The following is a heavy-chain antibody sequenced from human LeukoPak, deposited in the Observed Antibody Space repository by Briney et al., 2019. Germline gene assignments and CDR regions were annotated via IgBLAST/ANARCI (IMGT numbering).Heavy chain of an antibody. CDR2: FDPEDGET. J-gene: IGHJ5*02. V-gene: IGHV1-24*01. CDR1: GYTLTELS. Sequence: ASVKVSCKVSGYTLTELSMHWVRQAPGKGLEWMGGFDPEDGETIYAQKFQGRVTMTEDTSTDTAYMELSSLRSGDTAVYYCATVFGENNWFDPWGQGTLVTVSS. CDR3: ATVFGENNWFDP. D-gene: IGHD2-21*01.